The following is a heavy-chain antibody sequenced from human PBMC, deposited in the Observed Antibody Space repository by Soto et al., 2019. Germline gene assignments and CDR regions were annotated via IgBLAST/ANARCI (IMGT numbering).Heavy chain of an antibody. CDR2: IYYSGST. Sequence: QVQLQESGPGLVKPSQTLSLTCTVSGGSISSGGFYWSWIRHHPGKGLEWIGYIYYSGSTYYNPSLKSRVTISVDTSKNQFSLRLSSVTAADTAVYYCARDPSGIAAEGGFDPWGQGTLVTVSS. D-gene: IGHD6-13*01. CDR1: GGSISSGGFY. V-gene: IGHV4-31*03. CDR3: ARDPSGIAAEGGFDP. J-gene: IGHJ5*02.